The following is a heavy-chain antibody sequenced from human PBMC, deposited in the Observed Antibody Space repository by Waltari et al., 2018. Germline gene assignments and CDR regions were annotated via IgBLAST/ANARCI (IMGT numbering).Heavy chain of an antibody. Sequence: EVQLLESGGGLVQPGGSLRVSCAASGFTFKNYGMTWVRQAPGKGLEWVSSITRSSDVSSYYADSVNGRFTISRDNSKNTLHLQMNSLRAEDTAIYFCAKDLDDYSDALDVWGQGTMVTVSS. CDR3: AKDLDDYSDALDV. J-gene: IGHJ3*01. CDR2: ITRSSDVSS. V-gene: IGHV3-23*01. CDR1: GFTFKNYG. D-gene: IGHD2-15*01.